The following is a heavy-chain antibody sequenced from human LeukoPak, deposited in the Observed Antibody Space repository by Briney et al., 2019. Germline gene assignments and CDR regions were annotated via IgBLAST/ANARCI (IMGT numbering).Heavy chain of an antibody. CDR1: GGTFKNYA. D-gene: IGHD3-9*01. CDR2: INPSGGST. V-gene: IGHV1-46*02. J-gene: IGHJ4*02. CDR3: ARGVAGTSFDWLLSFDY. Sequence: ASVKVSCKASGGTFKNYAISWVRQAPGQGLEWMGIINPSGGSTNYAQKLQGRVTMTRDMSTSTVYMELSSLRSEDTAVYYCARGVAGTSFDWLLSFDYWGQGTLVTVSS.